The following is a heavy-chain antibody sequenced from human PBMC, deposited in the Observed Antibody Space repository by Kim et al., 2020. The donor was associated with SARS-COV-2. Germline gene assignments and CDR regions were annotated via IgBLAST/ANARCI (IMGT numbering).Heavy chain of an antibody. J-gene: IGHJ4*02. D-gene: IGHD3-16*02. CDR1: GGSFSGYY. CDR2: INHSGST. CDR3: ARVNTFFYDYVWGSYRPYFDY. Sequence: SETLSLTCAVYGGSFSGYYWSWIRQPPGKGLEWIGEINHSGSTNYNPSLKSRVTISVDTSKNQFSLKLSSVTAAVTAVYYCARVNTFFYDYVWGSYRPYFDYWGQGTLVTVSS. V-gene: IGHV4-34*01.